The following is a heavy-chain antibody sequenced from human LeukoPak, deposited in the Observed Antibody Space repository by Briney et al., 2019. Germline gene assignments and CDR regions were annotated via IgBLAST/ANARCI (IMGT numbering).Heavy chain of an antibody. Sequence: PGGSLRLSCAASGFTFSDSYMSWIRQVPGKGLEWISYISDSADTIYYADSVKGRFTISRDNAKNSLYLQMNSLRAEDTAVYYCARGGGDWGEGYFDYWGQGTQVTVSS. D-gene: IGHD3-16*01. V-gene: IGHV3-11*01. CDR3: ARGGGDWGEGYFDY. CDR2: ISDSADTI. J-gene: IGHJ4*02. CDR1: GFTFSDSY.